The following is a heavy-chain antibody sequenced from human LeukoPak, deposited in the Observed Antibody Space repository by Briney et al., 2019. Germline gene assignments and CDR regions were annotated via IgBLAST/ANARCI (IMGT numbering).Heavy chain of an antibody. Sequence: GESLKMSCKTSGYNFPTFWIAWVRQMPGKGLEWMGVIYPGDSDTRYSPSFQGQVTISVDVSLSTAYLQWRSLRASDTAMYYCARLLDCDSTYYYMDVWGMGTSVTVS. CDR1: GYNFPTFW. D-gene: IGHD2-15*01. V-gene: IGHV5-51*01. CDR3: ARLLDCDSTYYYMDV. J-gene: IGHJ6*03. CDR2: IYPGDSDT.